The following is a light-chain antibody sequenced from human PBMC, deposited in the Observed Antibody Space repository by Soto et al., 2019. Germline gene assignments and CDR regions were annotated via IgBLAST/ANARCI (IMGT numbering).Light chain of an antibody. J-gene: IGLJ1*01. Sequence: QSALTQPASVSGSPGQSITISCTGSSSDVGYYIFVSWYQQHPGKAPKLMIYDVNNRPSGVSNRFSGSKSGNTASLTISGLQAEDEADYYCCSYTTSSSYVFVTGTKLTVL. CDR1: SSDVGYYIF. V-gene: IGLV2-14*01. CDR3: CSYTTSSSYV. CDR2: DVN.